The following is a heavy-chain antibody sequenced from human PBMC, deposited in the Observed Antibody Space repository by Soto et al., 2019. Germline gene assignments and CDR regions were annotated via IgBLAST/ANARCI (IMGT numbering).Heavy chain of an antibody. J-gene: IGHJ4*02. CDR3: ARDFSMVIVAPGY. Sequence: GESLKISCAPSGFTVSSNYMSWVRQAPGKGLEWVSVIYSGGSTYYADSVKGRFTISRDNSKNTLYLQMNSLRAEDTAVYYCARDFSMVIVAPGYWGQGTLVTV. V-gene: IGHV3-66*01. CDR1: GFTVSSNY. CDR2: IYSGGST. D-gene: IGHD5-12*01.